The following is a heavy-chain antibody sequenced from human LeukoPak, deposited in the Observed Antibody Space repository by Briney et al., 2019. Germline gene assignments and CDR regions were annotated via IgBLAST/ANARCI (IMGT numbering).Heavy chain of an antibody. CDR1: GYTFTRYY. Sequence: RASVKVSCKASGYTFTRYYMHWVRQAPGQGLEWMGIINPSGGSTSYAQKFQGRVTMTRDTSTNTVYMELSSLRSEDTAVYYCARDQIAGLPATWYYYYCMDVWGKGTTVTVSS. CDR2: INPSGGST. D-gene: IGHD2-2*01. J-gene: IGHJ6*03. V-gene: IGHV1-46*01. CDR3: ARDQIAGLPATWYYYYCMDV.